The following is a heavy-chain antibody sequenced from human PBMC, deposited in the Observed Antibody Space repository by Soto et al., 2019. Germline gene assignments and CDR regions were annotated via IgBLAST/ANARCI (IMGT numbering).Heavy chain of an antibody. Sequence: PGESLKISCKGSGYSFTIYWIGWVRQMPGKGLECMGIIYPGDSDTRYSPSFQGQVTISADKSISTAYLQWSSLKASDNAMYYCARAMVRGKNYYGMDVWGQGTTVTVSS. CDR3: ARAMVRGKNYYGMDV. J-gene: IGHJ6*02. V-gene: IGHV5-51*01. CDR2: IYPGDSDT. D-gene: IGHD3-10*01. CDR1: GYSFTIYW.